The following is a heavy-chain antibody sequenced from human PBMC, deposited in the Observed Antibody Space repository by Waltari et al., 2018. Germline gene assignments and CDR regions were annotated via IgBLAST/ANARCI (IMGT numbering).Heavy chain of an antibody. CDR2: IHPNRGAT. V-gene: IGHV1-2*02. D-gene: IGHD3-22*01. Sequence: QVQLVQSGAEMKKPGASVIVSCKTSGYTFTGHYIHWVRQAPGQGLEWMGWIHPNRGATMYAQIVQGRVIMTRYTSISTVYMDLSGLKSDDTAVYYCARDHYYDSPGLDYWGQGTLVTVSS. CDR1: GYTFTGHY. CDR3: ARDHYYDSPGLDY. J-gene: IGHJ4*02.